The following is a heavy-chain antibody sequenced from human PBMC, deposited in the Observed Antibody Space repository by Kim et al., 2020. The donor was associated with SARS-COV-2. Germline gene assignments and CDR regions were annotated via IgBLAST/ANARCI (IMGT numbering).Heavy chain of an antibody. CDR3: ARLPTAAGPLYYYYYGMDV. CDR1: GGSISSYY. CDR2: IYYSGST. V-gene: IGHV4-59*01. D-gene: IGHD6-13*01. Sequence: SETLSLTCTVSGGSISSYYWSWIRQPPGKGLEWIGYIYYSGSTNYNPSLKSRVTISVDTSKNQFSLKLSSVTAADTAVYYCARLPTAAGPLYYYYYGMDVWGQGTTVTVSS. J-gene: IGHJ6*02.